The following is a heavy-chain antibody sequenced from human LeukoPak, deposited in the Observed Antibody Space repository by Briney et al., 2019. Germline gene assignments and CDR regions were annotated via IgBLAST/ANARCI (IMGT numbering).Heavy chain of an antibody. Sequence: PGGSLRLSCVASGFTFSSYSMNWVRQAPGKGLEWVSSISSSSYIYYADSVKGRFTISRDNAKNSLYLQMNSLRAEDTAVYYCARDEGYDILTGYYPAPRWGQGTLVTVSS. CDR3: ARDEGYDILTGYYPAPR. CDR1: GFTFSSYS. V-gene: IGHV3-21*01. D-gene: IGHD3-9*01. J-gene: IGHJ4*02. CDR2: ISSSSYI.